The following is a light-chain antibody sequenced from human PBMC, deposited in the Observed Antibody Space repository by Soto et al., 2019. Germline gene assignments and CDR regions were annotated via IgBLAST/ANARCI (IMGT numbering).Light chain of an antibody. CDR1: QSVSAN. Sequence: EIVMTQSPATLSVSPGERATLSCRASQSVSANLAWYQQKPGQAPRLLIYGASTRATDITARFSGSWSGTDFTLTISSLQSDEFAVYYCQHYNNWPPLTFGGGTRVEIK. V-gene: IGKV3-15*01. J-gene: IGKJ4*01. CDR3: QHYNNWPPLT. CDR2: GAS.